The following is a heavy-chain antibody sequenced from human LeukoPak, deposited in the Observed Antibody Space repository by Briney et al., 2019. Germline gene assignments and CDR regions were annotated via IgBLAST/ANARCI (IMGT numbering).Heavy chain of an antibody. CDR2: IYYSGST. Sequence: SETLSLTCTVSGGSISSYCWSWIRQPPGKGLEWIGYIYYSGSTNYNPSLKSRVTISVDTSKNQFSLKLSSVTAADTAVYYCARTRRNYGSGSSHFDYWGQGTLVTVSS. CDR1: GGSISSYC. J-gene: IGHJ4*02. V-gene: IGHV4-59*01. CDR3: ARTRRNYGSGSSHFDY. D-gene: IGHD3-10*01.